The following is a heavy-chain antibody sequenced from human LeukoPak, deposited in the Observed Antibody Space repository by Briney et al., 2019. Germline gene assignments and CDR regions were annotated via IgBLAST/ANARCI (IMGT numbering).Heavy chain of an antibody. J-gene: IGHJ6*02. CDR2: ISSSSSYI. Sequence: PGGSLRLSCAASGFTFSSYSMNWVRQAPGKGLEWVSSISSSSSYIYYADSVKGRFTISRDNAKNSLYLQMNSLRAEDTAVYYCARGRHRSYGMDVWGQGTTVTVSS. V-gene: IGHV3-21*01. CDR1: GFTFSSYS. CDR3: ARGRHRSYGMDV.